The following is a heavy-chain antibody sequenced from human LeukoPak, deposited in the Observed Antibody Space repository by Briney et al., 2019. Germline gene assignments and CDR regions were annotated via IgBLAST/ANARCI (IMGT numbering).Heavy chain of an antibody. CDR3: ARTGYSSSWYISKMAFDY. V-gene: IGHV3-33*01. CDR2: IWYDGSNK. J-gene: IGHJ4*02. Sequence: GSLRLSCAGSGFTFSSYWMHWVRQAPGKGLEWVAIIWYDGSNKYYADSVKGRFTISRDNSKNTLYLQMNSLRAEDTAVYYCARTGYSSSWYISKMAFDYWGQGTLVTVCS. D-gene: IGHD6-13*01. CDR1: GFTFSSYW.